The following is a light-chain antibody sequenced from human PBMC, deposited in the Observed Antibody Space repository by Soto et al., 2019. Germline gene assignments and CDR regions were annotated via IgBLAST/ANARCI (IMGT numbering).Light chain of an antibody. CDR2: KAS. J-gene: IGKJ1*01. CDR1: ESIRTW. CDR3: QQYGRT. V-gene: IGKV1-5*03. Sequence: DIQMTQSPSTLSASIGDRVTITCQASESIRTWLAWYQHKPGKAPKLLIYKASSLESGVPSRFSGSGSGTEFTLTISSLQPDDFATYYCQQYGRTFGQGTKVDIK.